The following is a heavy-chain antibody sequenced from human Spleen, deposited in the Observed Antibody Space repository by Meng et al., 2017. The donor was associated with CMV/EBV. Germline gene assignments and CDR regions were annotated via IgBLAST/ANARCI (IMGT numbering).Heavy chain of an antibody. CDR3: ATWAMANTWGWLVGYYYYGMDV. CDR2: FDPEKSEA. V-gene: IGHV1-24*01. CDR1: GNTLSELS. J-gene: IGHJ6*02. Sequence: ASVKVSCKVSGNTLSELSMHWVRQAPGKGLEWVGGFDPEKSEAIYAQKFQGRVTMTEDTSTDTAYMELSSLRSEDTAVYYCATWAMANTWGWLVGYYYYGMDVWGQGTTVTVSS. D-gene: IGHD5-24*01.